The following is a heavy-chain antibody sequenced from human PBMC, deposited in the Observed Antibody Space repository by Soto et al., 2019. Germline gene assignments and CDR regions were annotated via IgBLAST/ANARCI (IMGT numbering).Heavy chain of an antibody. J-gene: IGHJ4*02. V-gene: IGHV3-53*01. CDR2: IYSGGNT. CDR1: GFTVSGNY. CDR3: ARGLYFYDNSGYLPFDY. D-gene: IGHD3-22*01. Sequence: EVPLVESGGGLIQPGGSLRLSCAASGFTVSGNYMSWVRQAPGKGLEWVALIYSGGNTYYADYVKGRFTISRDNSKNTRYLQMNSLRAEDTAVYYCARGLYFYDNSGYLPFDYWGQGNLVTVSS.